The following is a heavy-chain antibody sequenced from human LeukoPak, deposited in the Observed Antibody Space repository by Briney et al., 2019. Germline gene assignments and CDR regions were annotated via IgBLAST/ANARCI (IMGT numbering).Heavy chain of an antibody. J-gene: IGHJ3*02. D-gene: IGHD7-27*01. CDR2: ISGSGGST. Sequence: PGGSLRLSCAASGFTFSSYAMSWVRQAPGKGLEWVSAISGSGGSTYYADSVKGRFTISRDNSKNTLYLQMNSLRAEDTAVYYCAKGAWGGGKGLMNAFDIWGQGTMVTVSS. CDR1: GFTFSSYA. V-gene: IGHV3-23*01. CDR3: AKGAWGGGKGLMNAFDI.